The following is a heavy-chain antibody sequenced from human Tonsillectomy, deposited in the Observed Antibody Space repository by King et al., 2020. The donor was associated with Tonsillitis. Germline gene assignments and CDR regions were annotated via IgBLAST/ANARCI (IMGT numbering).Heavy chain of an antibody. CDR1: GFTFSIYE. CDR3: ARDLHFSDSPYDF. Sequence: VQLVESGGGLVQPGGSLRLSCAASGFTFSIYEIHWVRQAPGKGPGWIAYISSIGTTIYYADSVKGRFTISRDNAKNSLYLEMNSLRAEDTAVYYCARDLHFSDSPYDFWGQGTMVTVSS. D-gene: IGHD3-22*01. V-gene: IGHV3-48*03. CDR2: ISSIGTTI. J-gene: IGHJ4*02.